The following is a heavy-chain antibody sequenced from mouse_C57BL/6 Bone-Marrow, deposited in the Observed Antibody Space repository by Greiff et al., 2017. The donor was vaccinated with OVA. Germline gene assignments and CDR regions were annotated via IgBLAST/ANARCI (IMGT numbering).Heavy chain of an antibody. V-gene: IGHV5-17*01. CDR3: ARRYYPSWFAY. J-gene: IGHJ3*01. D-gene: IGHD2-3*01. CDR1: GFTFSDYG. CDR2: ISSGSSTI. Sequence: EVKLVESGGGLVKPGGSLKLSCAASGFTFSDYGMHWVRQAPEKGLEWVAYISSGSSTIYYADTVKGRFTISRDNAKNTLFLQMTSLRSEDTAMYYCARRYYPSWFAYWGQGTLVTVSA.